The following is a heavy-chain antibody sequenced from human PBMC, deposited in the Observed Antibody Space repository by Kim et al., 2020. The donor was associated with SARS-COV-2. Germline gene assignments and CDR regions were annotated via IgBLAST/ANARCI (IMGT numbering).Heavy chain of an antibody. V-gene: IGHV1-46*01. CDR3: AREVVVGGYDSEVIFDY. CDR1: GYTFTSYY. Sequence: ASVKVSCKASGYTFTSYYMHWVRQAPGQGLEWMGIINPSGGSTSYAQKFQGRVTMTRDTSTSTVYMELSSLRSEDTAVYYCAREVVVGGYDSEVIFDYWGQGTLVTVSS. J-gene: IGHJ4*02. D-gene: IGHD5-12*01. CDR2: INPSGGST.